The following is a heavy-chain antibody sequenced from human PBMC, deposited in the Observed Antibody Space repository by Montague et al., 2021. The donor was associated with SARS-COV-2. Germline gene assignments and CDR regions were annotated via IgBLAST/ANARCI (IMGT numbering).Heavy chain of an antibody. CDR2: AYYVPSTNSANT. Sequence: SETLSLTCSVSGDSISSYYYNWIRQTPGKGLEWIGYAYYVPSTNSANTTSHPSLKRRVTISLDTSENQFSLKLSSVTAADTAVYYCARTWRFGQSYGLDIWGQGTMVTVSS. CDR3: ARTWRFGQSYGLDI. CDR1: GDSISSYY. J-gene: IGHJ3*02. D-gene: IGHD3-16*01. V-gene: IGHV4-59*01.